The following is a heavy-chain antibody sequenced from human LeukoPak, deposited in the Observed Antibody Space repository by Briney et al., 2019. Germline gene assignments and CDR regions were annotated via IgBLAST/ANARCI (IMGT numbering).Heavy chain of an antibody. V-gene: IGHV1-8*01. D-gene: IGHD6-13*01. CDR3: ARSAAAGIRYWFDP. J-gene: IGHJ5*02. Sequence: ASVRVSCKASGYTFTSYDINWVRQATGPGLEWMGWMNPNSGNTGYAHKFQGRVTMTRNTSISTAYMELSSLRSEDTAVYYCARSAAAGIRYWFDPWGQGTLVTVSS. CDR2: MNPNSGNT. CDR1: GYTFTSYD.